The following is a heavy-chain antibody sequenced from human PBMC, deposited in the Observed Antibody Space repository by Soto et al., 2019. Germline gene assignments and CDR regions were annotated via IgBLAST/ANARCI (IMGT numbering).Heavy chain of an antibody. D-gene: IGHD6-6*01. CDR1: GGSFSGYY. CDR3: ARVGKYSSSSVEIENYYYYYGMDV. J-gene: IGHJ6*02. CDR2: INHSGST. V-gene: IGHV4-34*01. Sequence: QVQLQQWGAGLLKPSETLSLTCAVYGGSFSGYYWSWIRQPPGKGLEWIGEINHSGSTNYNPSLKSRVTISVDTSKNQFSLKLSSVTAADTAVYYCARVGKYSSSSVEIENYYYYYGMDVWGQGTTVTVSS.